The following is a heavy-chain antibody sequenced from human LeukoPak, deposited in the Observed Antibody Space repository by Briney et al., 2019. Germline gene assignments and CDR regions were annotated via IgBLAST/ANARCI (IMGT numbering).Heavy chain of an antibody. D-gene: IGHD2-15*01. Sequence: PSETLSLTCAVYGGSFSGYYWSWIRQPPGKGLEWIGEINHSGSTNYNPSLKSRVTISVDTSKNQFSLKLSSVTAADTAVYYCARSLANHGGNVVGDWYFDLWGRGTLVTVSS. J-gene: IGHJ2*01. V-gene: IGHV4-34*01. CDR3: ARSLANHGGNVVGDWYFDL. CDR1: GGSFSGYY. CDR2: INHSGST.